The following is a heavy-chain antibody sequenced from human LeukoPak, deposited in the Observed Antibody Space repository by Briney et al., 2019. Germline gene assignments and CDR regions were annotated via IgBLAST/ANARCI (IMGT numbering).Heavy chain of an antibody. D-gene: IGHD3-10*01. CDR1: GGTFSSYA. CDR2: IIPIFGTA. CDR3: ARDLSTVGSGSYSFDY. V-gene: IGHV1-69*01. J-gene: IGHJ4*02. Sequence: SVKVSCKASGGTFSSYAISWVRQAPGQGLEWMGGIIPIFGTANYAQKFQGRVTITADESTSTAYMELSSLRPEDTAVYYCARDLSTVGSGSYSFDYWGQGTLVTVSS.